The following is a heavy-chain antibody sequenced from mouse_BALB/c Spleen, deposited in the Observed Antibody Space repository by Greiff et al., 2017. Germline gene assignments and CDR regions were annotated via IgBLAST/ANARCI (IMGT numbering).Heavy chain of an antibody. V-gene: IGHV1-4*01. CDR2: INPSSGYT. CDR3: ASSDRYDGGVYAMDY. Sequence: VQLQQSGAELARPGASVKMSCKASGYTFTSYTMHWVKQRPGQGLEWIGYINPSSGYTNYNQKFKDKATLTADKSSSTAYMQLSSLTSEDSTVYYGASSDRYDGGVYAMDYWGQGTSVTVSS. CDR1: GYTFTSYT. D-gene: IGHD2-14*01. J-gene: IGHJ4*01.